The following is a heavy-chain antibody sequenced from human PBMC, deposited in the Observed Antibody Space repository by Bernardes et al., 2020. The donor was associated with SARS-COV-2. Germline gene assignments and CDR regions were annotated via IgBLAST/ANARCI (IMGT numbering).Heavy chain of an antibody. CDR3: VKRSRAVGGMDN. CDR2: ISGNGDKT. D-gene: IGHD1-20*01. Sequence: GGSLRLSCSASGFSVSSYAMHWVRQAPGKGLEYVSGISGNGDKTYYADSVKGRFTISRDNSRNTLYLQMSSLRAEDTALYYCVKRSRAVGGMDNWDHGNLLTVTP. J-gene: IGHJ4*01. CDR1: GFSVSSYA. V-gene: IGHV3-64D*06.